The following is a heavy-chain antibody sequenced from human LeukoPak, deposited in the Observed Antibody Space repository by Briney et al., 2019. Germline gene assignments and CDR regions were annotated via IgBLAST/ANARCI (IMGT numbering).Heavy chain of an antibody. V-gene: IGHV3-9*01. CDR3: ARGSNAFEI. Sequence: GGSLRLSCAASGFTFDDYAMHWVRQAPGKGLEWVSGISWNSGSIGYADSVKGRFTISRDNAKNSLYLQMNSLRAEDTAVYYCARGSNAFEIWGQGTMVTVSS. CDR2: ISWNSGSI. J-gene: IGHJ3*02. CDR1: GFTFDDYA.